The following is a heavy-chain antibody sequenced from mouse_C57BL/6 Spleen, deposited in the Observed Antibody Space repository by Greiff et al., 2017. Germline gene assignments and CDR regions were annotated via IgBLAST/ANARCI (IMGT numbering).Heavy chain of an antibody. Sequence: EVHLVESGGGLVQPGGSMKLSCVASGFTFSNYWMNWVRQSPEKGLEWVAQIRLKSDNYATHYAESVKGRFTISRDDSKSSVYLQMNNLRAEDTGIYYCTVFYYYGSSYYFDYWGQGTTLTVSS. CDR2: IRLKSDNYAT. V-gene: IGHV6-3*01. CDR3: TVFYYYGSSYYFDY. CDR1: GFTFSNYW. J-gene: IGHJ2*01. D-gene: IGHD1-1*01.